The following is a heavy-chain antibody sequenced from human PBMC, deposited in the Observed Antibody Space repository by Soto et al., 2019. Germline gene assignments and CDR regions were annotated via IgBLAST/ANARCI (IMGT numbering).Heavy chain of an antibody. CDR3: AKGSRGLVGATFPDYYYYYGMDV. J-gene: IGHJ6*02. D-gene: IGHD1-26*01. Sequence: PGGSLRLSCAASGFTFSSYGMHWVRQAPGKGLEWVAVISYDGSNKYYADYVKGRFTISRDNSKNTLYLQMNSLRAEDTAVYYCAKGSRGLVGATFPDYYYYYGMDVWGQGTTVTVSS. CDR2: ISYDGSNK. CDR1: GFTFSSYG. V-gene: IGHV3-30*18.